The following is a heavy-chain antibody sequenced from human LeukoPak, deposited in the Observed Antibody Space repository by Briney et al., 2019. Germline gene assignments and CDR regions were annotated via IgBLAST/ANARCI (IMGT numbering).Heavy chain of an antibody. J-gene: IGHJ6*02. CDR1: GFTFSSYA. CDR2: IKQDGGEN. D-gene: IGHD2-2*01. V-gene: IGHV3-7*01. CDR3: ARTDCSSSSCYGPYHYYYGMDV. Sequence: GGSLRLSCAAPGFTFSSYAMNWVRQAPGKGLEWVANIKQDGGENYYVDSVKGRFTISRDNAKNSLYLQMNSLRAEDTAVYYCARTDCSSSSCYGPYHYYYGMDVWGPGTTVTVSS.